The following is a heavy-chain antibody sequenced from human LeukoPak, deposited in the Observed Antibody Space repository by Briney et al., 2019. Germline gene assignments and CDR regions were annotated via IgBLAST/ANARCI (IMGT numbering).Heavy chain of an antibody. V-gene: IGHV1-46*01. J-gene: IGHJ4*02. D-gene: IGHD3-22*01. Sequence: ASVKVSCKASGYTFTSYYMHWVRQAPGQGLEWMGIINPSGGSTSYAQKFQGRVTMTRDTSTSTVYMELSSLRSEDTAVYYCARDLWNYYYDSSGYYLPIGYWGQGTLVTVSS. CDR2: INPSGGST. CDR1: GYTFTSYY. CDR3: ARDLWNYYYDSSGYYLPIGY.